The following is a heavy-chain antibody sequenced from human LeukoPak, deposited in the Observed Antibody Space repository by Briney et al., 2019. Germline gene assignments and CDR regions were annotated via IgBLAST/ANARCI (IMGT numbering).Heavy chain of an antibody. CDR2: ISAYNGNT. Sequence: ASVKVSCKASGYTFTSYGISWVRQAPGQGLEWMGWISAYNGNTNYAQKLQGRVTMTTDTSTSTAYMELRSLRSDDTAVYYCARTGYCSGGRCYTDDAFDIWGQGTMVTVSS. CDR3: ARTGYCSGGRCYTDDAFDI. CDR1: GYTFTSYG. D-gene: IGHD2-15*01. V-gene: IGHV1-18*01. J-gene: IGHJ3*02.